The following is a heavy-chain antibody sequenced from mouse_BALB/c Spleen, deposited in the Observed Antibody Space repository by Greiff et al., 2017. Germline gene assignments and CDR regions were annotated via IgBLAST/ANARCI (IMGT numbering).Heavy chain of an antibody. CDR1: GFTFSSYA. V-gene: IGHV5-6-5*01. CDR2: ISSGGST. J-gene: IGHJ3*01. Sequence: EVQVVESGGGLVKPGGSLKLSCAASGFTFSSYAMSWVRQTPEKRLEWVASISSGGSTYYPDSVKGRFTISRDNARNILYLQMSSLRSEDTAMYYCARGRDGAWFAYWGQGTLVTVSA. D-gene: IGHD1-1*02. CDR3: ARGRDGAWFAY.